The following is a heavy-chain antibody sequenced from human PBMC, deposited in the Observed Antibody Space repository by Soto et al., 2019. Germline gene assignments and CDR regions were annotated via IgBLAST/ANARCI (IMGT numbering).Heavy chain of an antibody. D-gene: IGHD3-3*01. V-gene: IGHV4-34*01. CDR2: INHSGST. CDR1: GGSFSGYY. Sequence: QVQLQQWGAGLLKPSETLSLTCAVYGGSFSGYYWSWIRQPPGKGLEWIGEINHSGSTNYNPSLKSRLTISVDTSKNQFSLKLSSVTAADTAVYYCARGQRITIFGVVRGFDPWGQGTLVTVSS. CDR3: ARGQRITIFGVVRGFDP. J-gene: IGHJ5*02.